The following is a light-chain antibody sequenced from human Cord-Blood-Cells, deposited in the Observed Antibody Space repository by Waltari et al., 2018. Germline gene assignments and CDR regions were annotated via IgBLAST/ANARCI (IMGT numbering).Light chain of an antibody. CDR1: QSISSW. Sequence: DIQITQSPSTLSASVGDRVTIPCRASQSISSWLAWYQQKPGKAPKLLIYDAASLESGVPSRFSGSGSGTEFTLTISSLQPYEFATYYCQQYNSYPLTFGGGTKVEIK. CDR2: DAA. V-gene: IGKV1-5*01. CDR3: QQYNSYPLT. J-gene: IGKJ4*01.